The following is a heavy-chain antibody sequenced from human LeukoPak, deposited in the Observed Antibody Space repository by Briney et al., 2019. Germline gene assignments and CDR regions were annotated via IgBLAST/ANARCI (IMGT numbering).Heavy chain of an antibody. D-gene: IGHD6-19*01. CDR3: ARASTGEQWLVRYFDY. Sequence: GGSLRLSCAASGFTFSDYYMSWIRQAPGKGLEWVSYISSSGSTIYYADSVKGRFTISRDNAKNPLYLQMNSLRAEDTAVYYCARASTGEQWLVRYFDYWGQGTLVTVSS. CDR2: ISSSGSTI. J-gene: IGHJ4*02. V-gene: IGHV3-11*04. CDR1: GFTFSDYY.